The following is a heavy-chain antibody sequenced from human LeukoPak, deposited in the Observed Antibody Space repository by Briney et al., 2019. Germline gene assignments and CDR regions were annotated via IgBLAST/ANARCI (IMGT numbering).Heavy chain of an antibody. CDR2: INHSGST. Sequence: PSETLSLTCAVYGGSFSGYYWSWIRQPPGKGLEWIGEINHSGSTNYSPSLKSRVTISVDTSKNQFSLKLSSVTAADTAVYYCAGAYYYDSSGYYRSWGQGTLVTVSS. CDR1: GGSFSGYY. D-gene: IGHD3-22*01. CDR3: AGAYYYDSSGYYRS. V-gene: IGHV4-34*01. J-gene: IGHJ5*02.